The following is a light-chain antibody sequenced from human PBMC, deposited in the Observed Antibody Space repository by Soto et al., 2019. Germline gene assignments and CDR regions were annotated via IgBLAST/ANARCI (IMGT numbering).Light chain of an antibody. CDR3: QHYGSSAYT. CDR2: GAS. J-gene: IGKJ2*01. CDR1: QTVRSSS. V-gene: IGKV3-20*01. Sequence: EIVLTQSPGTLSVSPGERATLSCRASQTVRSSSLALYQQKPGQAPRLLIYGASGRATVIPDKFSGSGSGPDFTLTIISLEPEDFAVYYCQHYGSSAYTFGQGTKLEI.